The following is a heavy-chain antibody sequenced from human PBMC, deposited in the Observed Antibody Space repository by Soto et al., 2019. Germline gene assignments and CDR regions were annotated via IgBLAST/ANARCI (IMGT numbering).Heavy chain of an antibody. CDR2: IKSKTDGGTT. Sequence: GGPLSPSVAASGFTFRNPWWSWVRQAPGKGLEWVGRIKSKTDGGTTDYTAPVKGRFTISRDDSKNTLYLQMNSLKIEDTAVYYCATGSTSTKNYWGQGTLVTVSS. D-gene: IGHD6-6*01. CDR1: GFTFRNPW. J-gene: IGHJ4*02. V-gene: IGHV3-15*01. CDR3: ATGSTSTKNY.